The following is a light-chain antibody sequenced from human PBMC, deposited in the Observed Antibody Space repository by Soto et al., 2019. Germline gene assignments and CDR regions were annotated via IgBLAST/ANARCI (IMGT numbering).Light chain of an antibody. CDR2: EVS. V-gene: IGLV2-14*01. CDR1: SSDVGGYNY. CDR3: SSYTSSSTNYV. Sequence: QSVLTQPASVSGSPGQSITISCTGTSSDVGGYNYVSWYQQHPGKAPKLMIYEVSKRPSGVSNRFSGSKSGNTASLTISGLQAEDEADYYCSSYTSSSTNYVFGTGTKVTVL. J-gene: IGLJ1*01.